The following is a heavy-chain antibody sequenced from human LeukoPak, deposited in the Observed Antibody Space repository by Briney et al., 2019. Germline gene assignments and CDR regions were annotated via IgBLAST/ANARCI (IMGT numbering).Heavy chain of an antibody. J-gene: IGHJ4*02. CDR1: GGSISSGSYY. CDR2: IYTGGST. D-gene: IGHD3-22*01. V-gene: IGHV4-61*02. CDR3: ARAANYYDSSGYSES. Sequence: SQTLSLTCTVSGGSISSGSYYWSWIRQPAGKGLEWIGRIYTGGSTNYNPSLKSRVTISVDTSKNQFSLKLSSVTAADTAVYYCARAANYYDSSGYSESWGQGTLVTVSS.